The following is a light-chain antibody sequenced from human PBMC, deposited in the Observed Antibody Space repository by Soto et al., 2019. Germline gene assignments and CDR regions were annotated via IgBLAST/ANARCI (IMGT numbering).Light chain of an antibody. V-gene: IGKV4-1*01. J-gene: IGKJ4*01. CDR3: QQYYSARQIA. Sequence: DIVMTQSPDSLVVSLGERATINCRSSQNILNSPDKRNYLAWYQQKSGQPPKLLIYWASTRESGVPVRFSGSGSGTDFNLTISSLQAKDVADYYCQQYYSARQIAFGGGTKVEIK. CDR2: WAS. CDR1: QNILNSPDKRNY.